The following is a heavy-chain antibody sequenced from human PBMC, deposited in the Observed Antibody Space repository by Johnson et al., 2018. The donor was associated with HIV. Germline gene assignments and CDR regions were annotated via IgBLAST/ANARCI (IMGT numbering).Heavy chain of an antibody. V-gene: IGHV3-20*04. Sequence: VQVVESGGGEVQPGRSLRLSCAASGFTFSGYGMHWVRQGPRKGLEWVSGINWHGGSTGYVDSVKGRFTISRDNAKNSLYLQMNSLRAEDTAVYYCARLEDRGRGAFDIWGQGTMVTVSS. CDR2: INWHGGST. CDR3: ARLEDRGRGAFDI. J-gene: IGHJ3*02. CDR1: GFTFSGYG. D-gene: IGHD3-10*01.